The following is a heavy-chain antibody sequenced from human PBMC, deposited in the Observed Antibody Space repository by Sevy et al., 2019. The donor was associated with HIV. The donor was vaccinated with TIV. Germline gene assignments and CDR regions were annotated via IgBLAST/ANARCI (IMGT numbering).Heavy chain of an antibody. J-gene: IGHJ4*02. CDR3: AKDHAVTTEWVVFDS. CDR2: ISFDEASR. Sequence: GGSLRLSCAASGFTFSHYAMHWIRQAPGKGLEWVAAISFDEASRNYADSVRGRFTISRDDSKNTVYLHMRGLRSEDTAVYFCAKDHAVTTEWVVFDSWGQGTLVTVSS. CDR1: GFTFSHYA. D-gene: IGHD4-17*01. V-gene: IGHV3-30*18.